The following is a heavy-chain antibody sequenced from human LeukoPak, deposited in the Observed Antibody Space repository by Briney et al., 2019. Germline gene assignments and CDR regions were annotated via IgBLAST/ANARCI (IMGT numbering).Heavy chain of an antibody. J-gene: IGHJ6*03. CDR2: IYTSGST. D-gene: IGHD3-10*01. CDR3: AREFRQSSDYYYYYMDV. V-gene: IGHV4-4*07. Sequence: SETLTLTCTVSGGSISSYYWSWIRQPAGKGLEWIGRIYTSGSTNYNPSLKSRVTMSVDTSKNQFSLKLNSVTAADTAVYYCAREFRQSSDYYYYYMDVWGKGTTVTVSS. CDR1: GGSISSYY.